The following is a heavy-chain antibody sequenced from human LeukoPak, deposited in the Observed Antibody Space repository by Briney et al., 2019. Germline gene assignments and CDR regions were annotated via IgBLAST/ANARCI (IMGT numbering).Heavy chain of an antibody. J-gene: IGHJ4*02. V-gene: IGHV3-64*01. CDR3: ARGELELRYYFDY. CDR1: GFTFSSYA. D-gene: IGHD1-7*01. Sequence: GGSLRLSCAASGFTFSSYAMHWVRQAPGKGLEYVSGISSNGGSTYYANSVKGRFTISRDNSKNTLYLQMGSLRAEDMAVYYCARGELELRYYFDYWGQGTLVTVSS. CDR2: ISSNGGST.